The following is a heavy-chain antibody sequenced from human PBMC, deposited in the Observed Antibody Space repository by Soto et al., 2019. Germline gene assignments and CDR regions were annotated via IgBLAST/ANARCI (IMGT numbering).Heavy chain of an antibody. Sequence: GGSLRLSCAVSGFSLNNYWMHWVRQRPGKGLVWVARIYRDGTTSYADSVKGRFTISRDNAKNTVSLQMNSLKDEDTAVYYCMRGNTGYGNFDYWGQGTLVTV. D-gene: IGHD5-12*01. V-gene: IGHV3-74*01. CDR2: IYRDGTT. CDR1: GFSLNNYW. J-gene: IGHJ4*02. CDR3: MRGNTGYGNFDY.